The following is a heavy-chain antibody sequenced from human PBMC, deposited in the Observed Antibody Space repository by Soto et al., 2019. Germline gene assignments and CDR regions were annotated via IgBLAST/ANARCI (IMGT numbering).Heavy chain of an antibody. CDR3: AKNNRYCSSTNCFVFDY. CDR2: IRYDGSNK. J-gene: IGHJ4*02. CDR1: GFTFSSYG. D-gene: IGHD2-2*01. V-gene: IGHV3-33*03. Sequence: GGSLRLSCAASGFTFSSYGMHWVRQAPGKGLEWVAVIRYDGSNKYYADSVKGRFTISRDNAKNTLYLQMNSLRAEDTAVYYCAKNNRYCSSTNCFVFDYWGQGTLVTVSS.